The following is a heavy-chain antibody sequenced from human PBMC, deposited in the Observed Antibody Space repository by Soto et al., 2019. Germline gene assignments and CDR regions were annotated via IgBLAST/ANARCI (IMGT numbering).Heavy chain of an antibody. V-gene: IGHV4-59*01. CDR2: IYYSGST. D-gene: IGHD3-10*02. Sequence: QVQLQESGPGLVKPSETLSLTCTVSGGSISSYYWSWIRQPPGKGLEWIGYIYYSGSTNYNPSLKSRVTISVYTSKNQFSLKLSSVTAADTAVYYCARLLFGLGGWFDPWGQGTLVTVSS. CDR3: ARLLFGLGGWFDP. CDR1: GGSISSYY. J-gene: IGHJ5*02.